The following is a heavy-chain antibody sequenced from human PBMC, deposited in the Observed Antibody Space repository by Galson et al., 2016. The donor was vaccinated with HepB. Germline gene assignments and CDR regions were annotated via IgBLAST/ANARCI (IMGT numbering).Heavy chain of an antibody. CDR3: ARDDETYGDPDF. Sequence: SLRLSCAASGFTFSSYAMGWVRQGPGKGLEWVANIKQDGSEKYYVDSVKGRFTISRDNAKKSLFLQMNSLRVEDTAVYYCARDDETYGDPDFWGQGTLVTVSS. V-gene: IGHV3-7*03. CDR2: IKQDGSEK. CDR1: GFTFSSYA. D-gene: IGHD4-17*01. J-gene: IGHJ4*02.